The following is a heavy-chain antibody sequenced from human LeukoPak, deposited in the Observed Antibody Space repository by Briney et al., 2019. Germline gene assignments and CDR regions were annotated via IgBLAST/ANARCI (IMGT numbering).Heavy chain of an antibody. J-gene: IGHJ6*02. CDR1: GFTFSSYS. V-gene: IGHV3-21*01. Sequence: PGGSLSLSCAASGFTFSSYSMNWVRQAPGKGLEWASSISSSSSYIYYADSVKGRFTISRDNAKNSLYLQMNSLRAEDTAVYYCARAISSSWSGRDYGMDVWGQGTTVTVSS. D-gene: IGHD6-13*01. CDR3: ARAISSSWSGRDYGMDV. CDR2: ISSSSSYI.